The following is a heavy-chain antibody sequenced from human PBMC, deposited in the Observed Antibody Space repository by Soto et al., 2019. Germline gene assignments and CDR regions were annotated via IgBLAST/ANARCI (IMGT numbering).Heavy chain of an antibody. CDR3: AREGGWDGIVLMVYAIHRGPVGY. CDR1: GYTFTGYY. D-gene: IGHD2-8*01. Sequence: GASVKVSCKASGYTFTGYYMHWVRQAPGQGLEWMGWINPNSGGTNYAQKFQGRVTMTRDTSISTAYMELSRLRSDDTAVYYCAREGGWDGIVLMVYAIHRGPVGYWGQGTLVTVSS. V-gene: IGHV1-2*02. J-gene: IGHJ4*02. CDR2: INPNSGGT.